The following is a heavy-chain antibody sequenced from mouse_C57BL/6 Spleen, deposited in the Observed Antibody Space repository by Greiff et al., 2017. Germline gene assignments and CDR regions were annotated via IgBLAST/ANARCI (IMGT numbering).Heavy chain of an antibody. Sequence: VQVVESGAELVKPGASVKISCKASGYAFSSYWMNWVKQRPGKGLAWIGQIYPGDGDTNYNGKFKGKATLTADKSSSTAYMQLSSLTSEDSAVYFCARSGDYDGAWFAYWGQGTLVTVSA. V-gene: IGHV1-80*01. CDR1: GYAFSSYW. D-gene: IGHD2-4*01. CDR3: ARSGDYDGAWFAY. CDR2: IYPGDGDT. J-gene: IGHJ3*01.